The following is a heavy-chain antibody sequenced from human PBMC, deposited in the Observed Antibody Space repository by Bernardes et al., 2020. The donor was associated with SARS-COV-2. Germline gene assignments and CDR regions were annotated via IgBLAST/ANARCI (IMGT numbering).Heavy chain of an antibody. CDR3: TREATYYGAGNYYHYCDS. V-gene: IGHV3-72*01. Sequence: GGSLRLSCAALGFRFSDHYMDWVRQAPGKGLEWVGRIRNKANTYITHYAASVKGRFTVSRDDSKNSLYLQMNSLKTEDTAVYYCTREATYYGAGNYYHYCDSWGQGTLVTVSS. D-gene: IGHD3-10*01. CDR1: GFRFSDHY. J-gene: IGHJ4*02. CDR2: IRNKANTYIT.